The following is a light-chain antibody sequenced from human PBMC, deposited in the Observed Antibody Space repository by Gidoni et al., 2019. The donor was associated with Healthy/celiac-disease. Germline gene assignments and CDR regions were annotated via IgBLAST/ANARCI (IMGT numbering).Light chain of an antibody. CDR3: QQSYSTVYS. CDR2: AAS. Sequence: DSQTTQPPSALSASVGDRVTITCRASQSISSYLNWYQQKPGKAPKLLIYAASSLQSGVPSRFSGSGSGTDFTLTISSLQPEDFATYYCQQSYSTVYSFGQGTKLEIK. V-gene: IGKV1-39*01. CDR1: QSISSY. J-gene: IGKJ2*03.